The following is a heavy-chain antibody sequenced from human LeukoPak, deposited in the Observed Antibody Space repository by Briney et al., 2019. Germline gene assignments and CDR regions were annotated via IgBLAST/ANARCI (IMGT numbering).Heavy chain of an antibody. J-gene: IGHJ4*02. V-gene: IGHV4-39*01. D-gene: IGHD6-19*01. Sequence: PSETLSLTCTVSGGSISSYYWGWIRQPPGKGLEWIGSIYYSGSTYYNPSLKSRVTISVDTSKNQFSLKLSSVTAADTAVYYCARRPVYSSGYFDYWGQGTLVTVSS. CDR2: IYYSGST. CDR3: ARRPVYSSGYFDY. CDR1: GGSISSYY.